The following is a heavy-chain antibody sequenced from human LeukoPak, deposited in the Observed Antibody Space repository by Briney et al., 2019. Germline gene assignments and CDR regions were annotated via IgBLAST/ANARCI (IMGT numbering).Heavy chain of an antibody. CDR3: VKTMVTYAGLIRTDAFDL. J-gene: IGHJ3*01. Sequence: GGSMRLSCSASGFTFNKYALHWVRQAPGKGLEYVSGISSDGGSTNYADSVKGRFTISRDNSKNTLYLQMSGLRPEDTAVYYCVKTMVTYAGLIRTDAFDLWGQGTMVTVSS. V-gene: IGHV3-64D*06. CDR1: GFTFNKYA. D-gene: IGHD5-18*01. CDR2: ISSDGGST.